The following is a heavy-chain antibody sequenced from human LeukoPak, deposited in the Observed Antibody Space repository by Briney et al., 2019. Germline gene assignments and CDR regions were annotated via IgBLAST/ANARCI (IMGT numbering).Heavy chain of an antibody. D-gene: IGHD2-2*01. Sequence: PGGSLRLSCAASGFTFSSYSMNWVRQAPGKGLEWVSSISSSSSYIYYADSVKGRFTISRNNAKNSLYLQMNSLRAEDTAVYYCARDRAAIFAFDIWGQGTMATVSS. V-gene: IGHV3-21*01. CDR3: ARDRAAIFAFDI. CDR1: GFTFSSYS. J-gene: IGHJ3*02. CDR2: ISSSSSYI.